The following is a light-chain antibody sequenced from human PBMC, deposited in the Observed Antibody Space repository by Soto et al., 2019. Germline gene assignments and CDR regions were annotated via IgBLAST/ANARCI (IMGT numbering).Light chain of an antibody. V-gene: IGKV1-39*01. J-gene: IGKJ1*01. CDR1: QSIRKY. CDR2: AAS. Sequence: EIPMTQSPSSPSASVGDRVIITCRASQSIRKYLNWYQHKPGKVPTLLIYAASSLQSGVPSKFSATVSVREITLTITRLQRENIATYYSQQSVKIPLGTFGQGTKV. CDR3: QQSVKIPLGT.